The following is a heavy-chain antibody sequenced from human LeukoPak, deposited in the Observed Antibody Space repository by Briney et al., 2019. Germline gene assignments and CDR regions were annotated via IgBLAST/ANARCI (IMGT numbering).Heavy chain of an antibody. J-gene: IGHJ4*02. V-gene: IGHV1-8*01. Sequence: ASVKVSCKASGYTFTSYDINWLRQATAQGLEWMGWMNPNSGNTGYAQKFQGRVTMTRNTSISTAYMELSSLRSEDTAVYYCARGLRRPVAGRIAYWGQGTLVTVSS. D-gene: IGHD6-19*01. CDR1: GYTFTSYD. CDR2: MNPNSGNT. CDR3: ARGLRRPVAGRIAY.